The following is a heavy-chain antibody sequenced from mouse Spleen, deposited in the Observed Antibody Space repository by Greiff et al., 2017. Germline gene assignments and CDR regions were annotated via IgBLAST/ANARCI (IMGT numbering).Heavy chain of an antibody. CDR3: ARRGDYDYDEAWFAY. J-gene: IGHJ3*01. D-gene: IGHD2-4*01. Sequence: EVKLMESGGGSVKPGGSLKLSCAASGFTFSSYAMSWVRQTPEKRLEWVATISSGGSYTYYPDSVKGRFTISRDNAKNTLYLQMSSLRSEDTAMYYCARRGDYDYDEAWFAYWGQGTLVTVSA. CDR2: ISSGGSYT. CDR1: GFTFSSYA. V-gene: IGHV5-9-1*01.